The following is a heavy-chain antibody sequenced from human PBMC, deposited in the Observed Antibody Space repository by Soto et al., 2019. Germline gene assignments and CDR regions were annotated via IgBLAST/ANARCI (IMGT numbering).Heavy chain of an antibody. V-gene: IGHV2-5*02. J-gene: IGHJ4*02. D-gene: IGHD3-10*01. CDR2: IYWDDDK. CDR1: GFSLSTSGVG. CDR3: ARTFITMVRGDFDY. Sequence: QITLKESGPTLVKPTQTLTLTCTFSGFSLSTSGVGVGWIRQPPGKALEWLALIYWDDDKRYSPSLKSRLTITKDTSKNQVVLTMTNMDPVDTATYYCARTFITMVRGDFDYWGQGTLVTVSS.